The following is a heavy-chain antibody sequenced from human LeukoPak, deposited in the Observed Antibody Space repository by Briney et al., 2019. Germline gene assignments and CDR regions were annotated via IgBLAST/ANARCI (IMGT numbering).Heavy chain of an antibody. D-gene: IGHD3-22*01. CDR1: GGSIKGYH. Sequence: SETLSLTCTVSGGSIKGYHWSWIRQPPGKGLEWIGSIYYSGSTYYNPSLKSRVTISVDTSKNQFSLKLSSVTAADTAVYYCAGKTYYYDSSGYYFDYWGQGTLVTVSS. V-gene: IGHV4-59*05. CDR2: IYYSGST. CDR3: AGKTYYYDSSGYYFDY. J-gene: IGHJ4*02.